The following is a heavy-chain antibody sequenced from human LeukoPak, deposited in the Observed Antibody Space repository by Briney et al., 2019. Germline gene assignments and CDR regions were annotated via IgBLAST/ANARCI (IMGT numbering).Heavy chain of an antibody. CDR2: IKQDGSEK. CDR3: ARGGEGSRRFDY. Sequence: PGGSLRLSCATSRFTFSNSWMTWVRQAPGKGLEREANIKQDGSEKYYVDSVKGRFTISRDNAKNSLYLQMNSLRAEDTAVYYCARGGEGSRRFDYWGQGTLVTVSS. CDR1: RFTFSNSW. J-gene: IGHJ4*02. V-gene: IGHV3-7*01. D-gene: IGHD1-26*01.